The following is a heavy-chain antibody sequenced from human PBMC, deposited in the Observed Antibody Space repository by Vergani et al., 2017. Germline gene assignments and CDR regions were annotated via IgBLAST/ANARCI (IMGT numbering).Heavy chain of an antibody. Sequence: DVHLAESGGGFFQPGGSLRLSCSASGFSFNSYWMHWVRQVPGKGLLWVSRIKSDGGITAYADSVKGRFTISRDNAQNTLYLQMNRLRVDDTGIYCARANCIKSYYVCKWHDYWGQGTLVAVSS. D-gene: IGHD3-10*01. CDR1: GFSFNSYW. CDR2: IKSDGGIT. J-gene: IGHJ4*02. CDR3: ARANCIKSYYVCKWHDY. V-gene: IGHV3-74*03.